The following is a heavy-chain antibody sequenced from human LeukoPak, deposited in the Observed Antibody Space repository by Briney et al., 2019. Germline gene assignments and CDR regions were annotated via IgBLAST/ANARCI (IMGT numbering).Heavy chain of an antibody. CDR1: GYTFTSYG. D-gene: IGHD3-10*01. CDR2: ISAYNGNT. J-gene: IGHJ6*03. CDR3: ARDLKDKTGSGSYLWTYYYYYYMDV. Sequence: GASVKVSCKASGYTFTSYGISWVRQAPGQGLEWMGWISAYNGNTNYAQKLQGRVTMTTDTSTSTAYMELRSLRSDDTAVYYCARDLKDKTGSGSYLWTYYYYYYMDVWGKGTTVTVSS. V-gene: IGHV1-18*01.